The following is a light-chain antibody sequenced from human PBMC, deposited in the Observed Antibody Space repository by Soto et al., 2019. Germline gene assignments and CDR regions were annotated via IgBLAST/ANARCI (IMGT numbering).Light chain of an antibody. CDR2: LGS. CDR1: QSLLRSNAYNY. V-gene: IGKV2-28*01. J-gene: IGKJ2*04. CDR3: MQRLQSPCS. Sequence: DLVMTQSPLSLPVTPGEPASISCRSSQSLLRSNAYNYLDWYLHKPGESPQLLIYLGSNRSSGVPDRFRGSGSGTDFRIEITRVDAEDVGVYYGMQRLQSPCSFGQGTKLEI.